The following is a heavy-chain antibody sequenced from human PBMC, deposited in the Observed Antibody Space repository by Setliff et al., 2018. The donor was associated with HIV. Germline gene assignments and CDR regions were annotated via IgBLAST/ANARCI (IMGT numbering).Heavy chain of an antibody. J-gene: IGHJ5*01. V-gene: IGHV4-59*01. CDR3: ARAGNDYYDSNGYYFVVDWFDS. CDR2: IYGSGST. CDR1: SGSIKSYY. D-gene: IGHD3-22*01. Sequence: KPSETLSLTCTVSSGSIKSYYWSWIRQPPGKGLEWVGYIYGSGSTNYNPSLKSRLTISIDMSKNQFSLKLNSVTAADTAVYYCARAGNDYYDSNGYYFVVDWFDSWGQGTLVTAPQ.